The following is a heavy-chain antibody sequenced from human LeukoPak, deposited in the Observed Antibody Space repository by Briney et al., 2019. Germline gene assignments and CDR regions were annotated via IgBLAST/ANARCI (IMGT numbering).Heavy chain of an antibody. Sequence: GSLRLSCAASGFTFSSYGMSWVRQAPGKGLEWVSSISCSGGSTHYADSVKGRFTISRDNSKNMLSLQMNSLRAEDTAVYYCAKGMGYASGSSYSYYYYMDVWGKGTTVTISS. V-gene: IGHV3-23*01. J-gene: IGHJ6*03. CDR3: AKGMGYASGSSYSYYYYMDV. D-gene: IGHD3-10*01. CDR2: ISCSGGST. CDR1: GFTFSSYG.